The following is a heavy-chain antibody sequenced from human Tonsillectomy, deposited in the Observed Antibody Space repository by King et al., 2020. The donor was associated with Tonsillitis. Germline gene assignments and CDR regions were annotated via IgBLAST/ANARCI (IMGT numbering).Heavy chain of an antibody. Sequence: VQLVESGGGLVQSGGSLRLSCAASGFTLSNYAMSWVRQTPGKWLEWVSSISGSGGYTYYADSVEGRFTISRDNSKNTLCLQMNSLRADDTAVYYCAKQIGFCNGGTCSLDYWGQGALVTVSS. CDR3: AKQIGFCNGGTCSLDY. J-gene: IGHJ4*02. CDR1: GFTLSNYA. CDR2: ISGSGGYT. V-gene: IGHV3-23*04. D-gene: IGHD2-15*01.